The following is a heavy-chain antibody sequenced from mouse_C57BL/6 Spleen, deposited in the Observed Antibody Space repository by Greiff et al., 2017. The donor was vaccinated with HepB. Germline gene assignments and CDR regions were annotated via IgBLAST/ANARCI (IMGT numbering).Heavy chain of an antibody. CDR2: IDPENGDT. Sequence: EVQLQESGAELVRPGASVKLSCTASGFNIKDDYMHWVKQRPEQGLEWIGWIDPENGDTEYASKFQGKATITADTSSNTAYLQLSSLTSEDTAVYYCSKSLYYYGSSYIDYWGQGTTLTVSS. CDR1: GFNIKDDY. D-gene: IGHD1-1*01. CDR3: SKSLYYYGSSYIDY. J-gene: IGHJ2*01. V-gene: IGHV14-4*01.